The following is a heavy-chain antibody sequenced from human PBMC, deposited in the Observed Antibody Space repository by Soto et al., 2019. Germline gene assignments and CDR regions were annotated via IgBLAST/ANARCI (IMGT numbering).Heavy chain of an antibody. Sequence: GGSLRLSCAASGFTVSSNYMSWVRQAPGKGLEWVSVISGSGGSTYYADSVKGRFTISRDNSKNTLYLQMNSLRAEDTAVYYCAKGGKKLCYFDYWGQGTLVTVSS. D-gene: IGHD1-1*01. CDR1: GFTVSSNY. CDR2: ISGSGGST. CDR3: AKGGKKLCYFDY. J-gene: IGHJ4*02. V-gene: IGHV3-23*01.